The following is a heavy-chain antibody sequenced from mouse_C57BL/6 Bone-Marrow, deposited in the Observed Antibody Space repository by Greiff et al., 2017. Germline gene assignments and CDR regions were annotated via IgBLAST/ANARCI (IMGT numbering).Heavy chain of an antibody. V-gene: IGHV1-61*01. CDR3: ARDYYGSRGCAY. Sequence: VQLQQPGAELVRPGSSVKLSCKASGYTFTSYWMDWVKQRPGKGLEWIGNIYPSDSETHYNQKFKDKATLTVDKSSSTAYMQLSSLTSEDSAVYYCARDYYGSRGCAYWGQGTLVTVSA. D-gene: IGHD1-1*01. CDR1: GYTFTSYW. J-gene: IGHJ3*01. CDR2: IYPSDSET.